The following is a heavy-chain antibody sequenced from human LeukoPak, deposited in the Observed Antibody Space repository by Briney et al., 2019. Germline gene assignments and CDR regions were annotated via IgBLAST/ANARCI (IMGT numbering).Heavy chain of an antibody. V-gene: IGHV3-23*01. CDR2: ISGSGGST. Sequence: GGSLRLSCAASGFTFSSYAMSWVRQAPGKGLEWVSAISGSGGSTYYADSVKGRFTISRDNSKNTLYLQMNSLRAEDTAVYYCAKWGFRGTTDYYDSRGTMDVWGKGTTVTVSS. J-gene: IGHJ6*03. CDR1: GFTFSSYA. CDR3: AKWGFRGTTDYYDSRGTMDV. D-gene: IGHD3-22*01.